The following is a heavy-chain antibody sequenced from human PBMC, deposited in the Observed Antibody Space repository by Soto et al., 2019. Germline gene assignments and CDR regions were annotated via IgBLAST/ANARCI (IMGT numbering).Heavy chain of an antibody. J-gene: IGHJ4*02. CDR2: ISGSGGSS. Sequence: LRLSCAASGFTFTSYAMSWVRQAPGKGLEWASAISGSGGSSYYADSVKGRFTISRDNSKNTLFLQMNSLRAEDTAIYYCAKGGSYYYDSSGYYANWGQGTLVTVSS. CDR3: AKGGSYYYDSSGYYAN. CDR1: GFTFTSYA. D-gene: IGHD3-22*01. V-gene: IGHV3-23*01.